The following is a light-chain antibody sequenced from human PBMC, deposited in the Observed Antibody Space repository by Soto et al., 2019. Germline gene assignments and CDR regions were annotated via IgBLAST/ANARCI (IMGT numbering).Light chain of an antibody. J-gene: IGLJ1*01. CDR2: EVT. CDR1: SSDIDTYNY. V-gene: IGLV2-14*01. Sequence: QSALTQPAPVSGSPGQSITISCTGTSSDIDTYNYVSWYQQHPGKAPKLIIYEVTNRPSGVSNRFSGSKSGDTASLTISGLRAEDEADYYCSSYTSSTDYVFGTGTKLTVL. CDR3: SSYTSSTDYV.